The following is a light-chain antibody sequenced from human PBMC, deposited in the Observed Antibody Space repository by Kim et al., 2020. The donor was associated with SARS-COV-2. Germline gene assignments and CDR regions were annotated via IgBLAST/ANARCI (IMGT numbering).Light chain of an antibody. CDR1: KLGDKY. CDR2: QDN. Sequence: SYELTQPPSVSVSPAQTASITCSGDKLGDKYACWYQQKPGQSPVLVIYQDNKRPSGIPERFSGSNSGNTATLTISGTQAMDEADYYCQAWDSSTFYVFGTGTKVTVL. J-gene: IGLJ1*01. CDR3: QAWDSSTFYV. V-gene: IGLV3-1*01.